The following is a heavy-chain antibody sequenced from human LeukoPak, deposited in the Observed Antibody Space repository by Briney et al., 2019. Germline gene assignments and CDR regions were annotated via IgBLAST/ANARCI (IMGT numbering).Heavy chain of an antibody. CDR2: INPGGGGT. V-gene: IGHV1-46*01. D-gene: IGHD6-19*01. CDR3: ARVVKYRSGPLTDLLPYYFDY. Sequence: ASVKVSCKASGYTFTSYYMYLVRQAPGQGLEWMGLINPGGGGTNYAQKFQGRVTVTRDMSASTAYMELSSLRSEDMAVYYCARVVKYRSGPLTDLLPYYFDYWGQGTLVNVSS. J-gene: IGHJ4*02. CDR1: GYTFTSYY.